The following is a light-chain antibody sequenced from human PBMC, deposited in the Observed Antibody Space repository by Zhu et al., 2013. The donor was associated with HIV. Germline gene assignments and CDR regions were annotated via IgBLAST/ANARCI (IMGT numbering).Light chain of an antibody. Sequence: EIVLTQSPGTLSLSPGERTTLSCRASQSVGSSYLAWYQQKPGQAPRLLIYGASSRATGIPHRFSGSGSGTQFTLTISSLQSEDFAVYFCQQYNNWPPITFGQGTRLEI. CDR2: GAS. J-gene: IGKJ5*01. V-gene: IGKV3-20*01. CDR1: QSVGSSY. CDR3: QQYNNWPPIT.